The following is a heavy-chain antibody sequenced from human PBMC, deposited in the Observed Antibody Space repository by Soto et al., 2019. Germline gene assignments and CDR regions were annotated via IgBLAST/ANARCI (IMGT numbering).Heavy chain of an antibody. CDR2: MSFDGNSK. V-gene: IGHV3-30-3*01. D-gene: IGHD2-21*01. Sequence: QVQLVESGGGVVQPGTSLRLSCAASGFAVSSYSMHWVRQAPGKGLEWVAAMSFDGNSKYFADYVKGRFKISRDTSKNTGSMEMESLGVEDSALYHCTRGRSMIANEDFEYWGQGTQVTVSS. J-gene: IGHJ4*02. CDR3: TRGRSMIANEDFEY. CDR1: GFAVSSYS.